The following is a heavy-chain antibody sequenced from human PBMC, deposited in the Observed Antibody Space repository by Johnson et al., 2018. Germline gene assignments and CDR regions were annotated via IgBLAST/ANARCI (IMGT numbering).Heavy chain of an antibody. J-gene: IGHJ2*01. D-gene: IGHD1-1*01. CDR3: ARDRARQNWNHWYFDV. CDR2: LNWNSGVI. V-gene: IGHV3-9*01. CDR1: GFTFDAYA. Sequence: EVQLLETGGGLVQPGGSLRLSCAASGFTFDAYAMHWVRQVPGKGLEWVSGLNWNSGVIAYADSVEGRSTISRDNAKKALYLQIDSLRVEDSALYYCARDRARQNWNHWYFDVWGRGILVTVSS.